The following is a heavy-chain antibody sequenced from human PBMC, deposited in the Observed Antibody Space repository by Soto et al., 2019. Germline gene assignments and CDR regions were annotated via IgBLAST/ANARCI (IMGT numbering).Heavy chain of an antibody. CDR1: GGSLSNYG. D-gene: IGHD4-17*01. V-gene: IGHV1-69*12. CDR2: IIPVFGTA. Sequence: QVQLVQSGAEVKKPGSSVKVSCQASGGSLSNYGISWVRQAPGQGLEWMGGIIPVFGTANYAQKFQGRVTITADECTSIASMYGTSLRSEDTAVYYCARGDATKIVVTTYYGMDVWGQGTTVTVSS. CDR3: ARGDATKIVVTTYYGMDV. J-gene: IGHJ6*02.